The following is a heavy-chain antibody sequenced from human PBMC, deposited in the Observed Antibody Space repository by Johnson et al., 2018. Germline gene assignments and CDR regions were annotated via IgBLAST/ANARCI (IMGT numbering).Heavy chain of an antibody. D-gene: IGHD3-10*01. CDR2: VYSGGGT. CDR1: GFTFCNYW. V-gene: IGHV3-66*01. J-gene: IGHJ6*03. Sequence: VQLQESGGGLVQPGGSLRLSCAASGFTFCNYWMHWVRQAPGKGLEWVSVVYSGGGTYYADSVKGRFTISRDNAKNSVYLQMNSLRAEDTAVYYCARDLTVRGVMYYYYYRDVWGKGTTVTGSS. CDR3: ARDLTVRGVMYYYYYRDV.